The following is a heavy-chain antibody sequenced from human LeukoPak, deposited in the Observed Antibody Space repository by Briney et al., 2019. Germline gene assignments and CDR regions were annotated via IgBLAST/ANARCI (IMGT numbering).Heavy chain of an antibody. Sequence: GGSLRLSCAASGFTFSSYAMSWVRQAPGKGLEWVSAISGSGDTTFYADSVKGRFTISRDNYKTTLYLQMNSLRAEDTAVYYCGKGINYYDNSGYFKHWGQGTLVTVSS. D-gene: IGHD3-22*01. CDR1: GFTFSSYA. CDR2: ISGSGDTT. J-gene: IGHJ4*02. CDR3: GKGINYYDNSGYFKH. V-gene: IGHV3-23*01.